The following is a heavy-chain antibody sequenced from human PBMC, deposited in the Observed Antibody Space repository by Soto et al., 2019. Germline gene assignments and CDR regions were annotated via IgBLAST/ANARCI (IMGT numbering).Heavy chain of an antibody. CDR3: AKGPPGDIAVAGTGFVY. CDR1: GFTFSSYA. Sequence: SLRLSCAASGFTFSSYAMSWVRQAPGKGLEWVSAISGSGGSTYYADSVKGRFTISRDNSKNTLYLQMNSLRAEDTAVYYCAKGPPGDIAVAGTGFVYWGQGTLVTVSS. D-gene: IGHD6-19*01. CDR2: ISGSGGST. J-gene: IGHJ4*02. V-gene: IGHV3-23*01.